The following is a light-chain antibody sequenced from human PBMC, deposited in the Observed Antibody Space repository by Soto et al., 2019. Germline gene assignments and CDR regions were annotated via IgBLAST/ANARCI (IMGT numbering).Light chain of an antibody. CDR3: QHMRT. Sequence: IQMTQSPSTLSASIGDRVTITCRASQNINNWIAWYQQKPGKAPKFLIYDASTLESGVPSRFSGSGFGTEFSLTISSLQPDDFGSYYCQHMRTFGQETKVDIK. J-gene: IGKJ1*01. CDR1: QNINNW. V-gene: IGKV1-5*01. CDR2: DAS.